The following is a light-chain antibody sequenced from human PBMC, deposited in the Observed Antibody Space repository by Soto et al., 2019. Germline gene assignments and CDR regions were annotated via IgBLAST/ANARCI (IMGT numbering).Light chain of an antibody. CDR1: ETVAGSY. CDR2: GAS. CDR3: QLYGTSPKT. J-gene: IGKJ1*01. Sequence: EIVLTQSPGTLSLSPGERATLSCRASETVAGSYLAWYQQKPGQAPRLLIHGASTRATGIADRFSGSGSGTDFTLTISRLEPEDFAVYYRQLYGTSPKTFGQGTKVEI. V-gene: IGKV3-20*01.